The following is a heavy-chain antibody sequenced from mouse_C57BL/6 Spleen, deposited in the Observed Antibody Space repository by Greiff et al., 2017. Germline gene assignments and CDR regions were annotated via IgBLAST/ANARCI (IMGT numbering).Heavy chain of an antibody. CDR3: ARNCPNWDGYVDY. J-gene: IGHJ2*01. CDR2: IWRGGST. V-gene: IGHV2-2*01. Sequence: VQLQQSGPGLVQPSQSLSITCTVSGFSLTSYGVHWVRQSPGKGLEWLGVIWRGGSTDYNAAFISRLSISKDNSKSQVFFKMNSLQADDTSIDYCARNCPNWDGYVDYWGQGTTLTVAS. D-gene: IGHD4-1*02. CDR1: GFSLTSYG.